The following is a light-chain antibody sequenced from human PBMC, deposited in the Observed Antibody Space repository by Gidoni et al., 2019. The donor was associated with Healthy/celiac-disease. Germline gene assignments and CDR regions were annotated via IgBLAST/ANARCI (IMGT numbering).Light chain of an antibody. CDR3: QQYNSYPWT. V-gene: IGKV1-5*03. J-gene: IGKJ1*01. CDR1: QRISSW. CDR2: KAY. Sequence: IPMTHSPSTLSASVGDRVTITCRASQRISSWLAWYQQKPGKAPKLLIYKAYSLESGVPSRFSGSGSGTEFTLNISSLQPDDFATYYCQQYNSYPWTFGQGTKVEIK.